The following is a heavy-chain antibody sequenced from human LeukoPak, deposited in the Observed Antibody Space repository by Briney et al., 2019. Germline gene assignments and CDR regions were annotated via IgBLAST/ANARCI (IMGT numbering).Heavy chain of an antibody. Sequence: GGSLRLSRAASGFTFDDYAMHWVRQAPGKGLEWVSLISGDGGSTYYADSVKGRFTISRDNSKNSLYLQMNSLRTEDTALYYCAKDMAPYDSSGYYHLSYYYYGMDVWGQGTTVTVSS. CDR1: GFTFDDYA. CDR3: AKDMAPYDSSGYYHLSYYYYGMDV. CDR2: ISGDGGST. D-gene: IGHD3-22*01. J-gene: IGHJ6*02. V-gene: IGHV3-43*02.